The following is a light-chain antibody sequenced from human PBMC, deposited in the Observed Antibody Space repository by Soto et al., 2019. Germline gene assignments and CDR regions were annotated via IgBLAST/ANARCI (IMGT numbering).Light chain of an antibody. CDR3: CSYAGGVV. CDR2: EGT. V-gene: IGLV2-23*01. CDR1: SSDVGAYNL. J-gene: IGLJ3*02. Sequence: QSVLTQPASVSGSPEQSITISCTGTSSDVGAYNLVSWYQQHPGKAPRLIIYEGTKRPSGISHRFSGSKSDNTASLTISGLRAEDEAHYHCCSYAGGVVFGGGTKVTVL.